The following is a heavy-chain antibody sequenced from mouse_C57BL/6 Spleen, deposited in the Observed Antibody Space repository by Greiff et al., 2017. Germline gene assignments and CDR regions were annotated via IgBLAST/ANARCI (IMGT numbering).Heavy chain of an antibody. CDR3: AQTGTGPAHWYFDG. J-gene: IGHJ1*03. CDR1: GYTFTSYW. CDR2: IDPSDSYT. D-gene: IGHD4-1*01. V-gene: IGHV1-50*01. Sequence: QVQLQQPGAELVKPGASVKLSCKASGYTFTSYWMQWVKQRPGQGLEWIGEIDPSDSYTNYNQKFKGKATLTVDTSSTTAYMQLSSLTTDDSAVYYCAQTGTGPAHWYFDGWGTGTTVTVSA.